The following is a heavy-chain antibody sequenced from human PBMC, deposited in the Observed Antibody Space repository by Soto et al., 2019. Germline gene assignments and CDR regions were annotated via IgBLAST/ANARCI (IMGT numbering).Heavy chain of an antibody. CDR3: ARDSRAAAGNRRYYFDY. CDR2: IYHTGNT. J-gene: IGHJ4*02. CDR1: GGSISSSSW. Sequence: NPXGTLILSCAFSGGSISSSSWWSCVRQPPGKGLEWIGEIYHTGNTNYNPSLESRVTISVDKSKNQFSLNLNYVTAADTAVYYCARDSRAAAGNRRYYFDYWGQGILVTVSS. D-gene: IGHD6-13*01. V-gene: IGHV4-4*02.